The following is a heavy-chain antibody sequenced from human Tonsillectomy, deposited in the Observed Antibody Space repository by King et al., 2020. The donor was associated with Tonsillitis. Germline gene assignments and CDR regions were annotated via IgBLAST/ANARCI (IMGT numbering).Heavy chain of an antibody. V-gene: IGHV4-59*01. CDR3: ARAPTGPYWYFDL. CDR1: GGSISSYY. J-gene: IGHJ2*01. Sequence: VQLQESGPGLVKPSETLSLTCTVSGGSISSYYWSWIRQSPGKGLEWIGYMFYSGSTKYNPSLKSRVTISLDTSKNQFSLKLNSVTAADTAVYYRARAPTGPYWYFDLWGRGTLVTVSS. D-gene: IGHD1-1*01. CDR2: MFYSGST.